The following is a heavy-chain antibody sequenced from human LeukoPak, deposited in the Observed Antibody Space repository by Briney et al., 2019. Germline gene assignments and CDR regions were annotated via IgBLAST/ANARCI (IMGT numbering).Heavy chain of an antibody. D-gene: IGHD3-22*01. Sequence: GGSLRLSCAASRFTFSSYGMHWVRQAPGKGLEWVAVISYDGSNKYYADSVKGRFTISRDNSKNTLYLQMNSLRAEDTAVYYCAKDSSPDSSGYYENYFDYWGQGTLVTVSS. V-gene: IGHV3-30*18. CDR2: ISYDGSNK. CDR1: RFTFSSYG. J-gene: IGHJ4*02. CDR3: AKDSSPDSSGYYENYFDY.